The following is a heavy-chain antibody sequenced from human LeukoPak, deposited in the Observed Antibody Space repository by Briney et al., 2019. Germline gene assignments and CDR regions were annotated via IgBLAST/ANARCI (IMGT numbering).Heavy chain of an antibody. CDR1: GDSISSSPYY. Sequence: PSETLSLTCAVSGDSISSSPYYWGWIRQAPGKGLMWIGHISSGGNAYYNPSLESRGTISVDTSKNQFSLRLTSVTAADTTVYYCVRRYFDTSGNWFDPWGQGTLVTVSS. V-gene: IGHV4-39*01. J-gene: IGHJ5*02. D-gene: IGHD3-22*01. CDR3: VRRYFDTSGNWFDP. CDR2: ISSGGNA.